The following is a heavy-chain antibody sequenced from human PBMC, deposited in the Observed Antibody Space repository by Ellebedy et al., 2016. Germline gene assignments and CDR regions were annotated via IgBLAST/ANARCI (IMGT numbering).Heavy chain of an antibody. Sequence: GESLKISXKGSGYRFTSYWIGWVRQMPGKGLEWMGTIYPGDSDTRYSPSFQGQVTISADKSINTAYLQWSSLKASDTAMYYCARLRYTSNWYRKPGLGNSWGQGTLVTVSS. CDR2: IYPGDSDT. CDR3: ARLRYTSNWYRKPGLGNS. V-gene: IGHV5-51*01. J-gene: IGHJ4*02. CDR1: GYRFTSYW. D-gene: IGHD6-13*01.